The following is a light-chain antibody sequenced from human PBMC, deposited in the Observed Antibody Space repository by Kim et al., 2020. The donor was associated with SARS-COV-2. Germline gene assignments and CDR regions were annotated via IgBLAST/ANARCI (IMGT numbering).Light chain of an antibody. V-gene: IGLV1-44*01. CDR3: AAWDDSLNGVV. CDR1: SSNSGSNA. J-gene: IGLJ2*01. CDR2: SKN. Sequence: GESVTSPCSGSSSNSGSNAVNWYQQRPGTAPKLLIYSKNQRPSGVPDRFSGSKSGTAASLAISGLQSEDEADYYCAAWDDSLNGVVFGGGTQLTVL.